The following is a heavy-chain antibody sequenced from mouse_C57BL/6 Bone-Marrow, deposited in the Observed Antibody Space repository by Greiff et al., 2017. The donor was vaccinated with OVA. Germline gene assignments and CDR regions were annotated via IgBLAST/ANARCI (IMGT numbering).Heavy chain of an antibody. V-gene: IGHV1-72*01. CDR3: ARSMITTRYYAMDY. J-gene: IGHJ4*01. Sequence: QVQLKQPGAELVKPGASVKLSCKASGYTFTSYWMHWVKQRPGRGLEWIGRIDPNSGGTKYNEKFKSKATLTVDKPSSTAYMQLSSLTSEDSAVYYCARSMITTRYYAMDYWGQGTSVTVSS. CDR1: GYTFTSYW. CDR2: IDPNSGGT. D-gene: IGHD2-4*01.